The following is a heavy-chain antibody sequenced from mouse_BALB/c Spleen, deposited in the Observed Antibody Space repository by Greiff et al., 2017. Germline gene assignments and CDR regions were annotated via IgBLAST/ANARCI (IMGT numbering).Heavy chain of an antibody. Sequence: QVQLKQSGAELARPGASVKLSCKASGYTFTSYWMQWVKQRPGQGLEWIGAIYPGDGDTRYTQKFKGKATLTADKSSSTAYMQLSSLASEDSAVYYCASGDWDGYYPYYAMDYWGQGTSVTVSS. CDR3: ASGDWDGYYPYYAMDY. CDR2: IYPGDGDT. D-gene: IGHD2-3*01. V-gene: IGHV1-87*01. CDR1: GYTFTSYW. J-gene: IGHJ4*01.